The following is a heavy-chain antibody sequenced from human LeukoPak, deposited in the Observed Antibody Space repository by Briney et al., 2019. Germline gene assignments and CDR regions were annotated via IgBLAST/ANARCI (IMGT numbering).Heavy chain of an antibody. J-gene: IGHJ6*03. D-gene: IGHD5-18*01. Sequence: GGSLRLSCAASGFTFSDYYMSWIRQAPGKGLEGVSYISSSGSTRYYADSVKGRFAISRDNAKNSLYLQMSSLRAEDTAVYYCAREVDTEGYYYCYMDVWGKGTTVTISS. CDR3: AREVDTEGYYYCYMDV. V-gene: IGHV3-11*01. CDR1: GFTFSDYY. CDR2: ISSSGSTR.